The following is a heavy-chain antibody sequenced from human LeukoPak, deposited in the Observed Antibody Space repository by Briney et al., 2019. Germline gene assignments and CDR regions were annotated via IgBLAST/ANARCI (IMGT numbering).Heavy chain of an antibody. CDR1: GFTFDDYG. V-gene: IGHV3-20*04. J-gene: IGHJ3*02. Sequence: XXCAXSGFTFDDYGXSWVRHAPGKGLEWVSGINWNGGSTVYADSVKGRFTISRDNAKNSLYLQMNSLRAEDTALYYCARLVVVGAFDIWGQGTMVTVSS. D-gene: IGHD3-22*01. CDR3: ARLVVVGAFDI. CDR2: INWNGGST.